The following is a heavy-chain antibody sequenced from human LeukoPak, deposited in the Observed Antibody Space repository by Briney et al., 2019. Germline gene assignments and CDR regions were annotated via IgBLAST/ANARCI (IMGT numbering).Heavy chain of an antibody. D-gene: IGHD3-10*01. CDR1: GFTFSSYW. CDR2: ISSSSNI. V-gene: IGHV3-21*01. Sequence: GGSLRLSCAASGFTFSSYWMTWVRQAPGKGLEWVSSISSSSNIYCADSVKGRFTISRDNAKNSLYLQMNSLRAEDTAVYYCARDLMFRGESGTFDIWGQGTMVTVSS. CDR3: ARDLMFRGESGTFDI. J-gene: IGHJ3*02.